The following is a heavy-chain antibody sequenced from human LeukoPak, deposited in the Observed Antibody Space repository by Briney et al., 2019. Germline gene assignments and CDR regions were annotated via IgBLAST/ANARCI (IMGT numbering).Heavy chain of an antibody. Sequence: GASVKVSCKASGYTFTSYYMHWVRQAPAQGLEWVGIINPSGGSTSNAQKFQGRVTITRNTSISTAFMELSSLRSEETAVYYCARRAVGNYYYHSMDVWGKGTTVTVSS. CDR3: ARRAVGNYYYHSMDV. CDR1: GYTFTSYY. J-gene: IGHJ6*03. CDR2: INPSGGST. V-gene: IGHV1-46*01. D-gene: IGHD6-19*01.